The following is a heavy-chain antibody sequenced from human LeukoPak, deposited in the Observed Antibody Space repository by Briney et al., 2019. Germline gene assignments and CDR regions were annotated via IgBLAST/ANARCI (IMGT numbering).Heavy chain of an antibody. CDR2: ISSSSSYI. J-gene: IGHJ6*02. V-gene: IGHV3-21*01. CDR1: GFTFSSYS. Sequence: KSGGSLRFSCAASGFTFSSYSKNWVRQAPGKGLEWVSSISSSSSYIYYADSVKGRFTIPRDNAKNSLYLQMNSLRAEDTAVYYCARADDYSNYGYYYYYGMDVWGQGTTVTVSS. CDR3: ARADDYSNYGYYYYYGMDV. D-gene: IGHD4-11*01.